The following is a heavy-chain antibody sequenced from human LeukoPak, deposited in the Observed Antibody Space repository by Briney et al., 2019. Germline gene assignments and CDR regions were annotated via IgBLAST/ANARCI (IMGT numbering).Heavy chain of an antibody. CDR3: AKVEVYWSSSSWYLGYNWFDP. CDR1: GYTFTSYD. CDR2: MNPNSGNT. J-gene: IGHJ5*02. Sequence: ASVKVSRKASGYTFTSYDINWVRQATGQGLEWMGWMNPNSGNTGYAQKFQGRVTKTRNTSISTAYMELSSLRSEDTAVYYCAKVEVYWSSSSWYLGYNWFDPLGQGTLVTVSS. V-gene: IGHV1-8*01. D-gene: IGHD2-2*01.